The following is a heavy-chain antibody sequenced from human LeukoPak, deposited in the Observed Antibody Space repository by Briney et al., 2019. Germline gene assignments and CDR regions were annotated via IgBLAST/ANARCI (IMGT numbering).Heavy chain of an antibody. CDR2: IYYSGST. J-gene: IGHJ3*02. D-gene: IGHD1-26*01. Sequence: LSETLSLTCTVSGGSISSYYWSWIRQPPGKGLEWIGYIYYSGSTNYNPSLKSRVAISVDTSKNQFSLKLSSVTAADTAVYYCARNGGKWELKGAFDIWGQGTMVTVSS. V-gene: IGHV4-59*01. CDR3: ARNGGKWELKGAFDI. CDR1: GGSISSYY.